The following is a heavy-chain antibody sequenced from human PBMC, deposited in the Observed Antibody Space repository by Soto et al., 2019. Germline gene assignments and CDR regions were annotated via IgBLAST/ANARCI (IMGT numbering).Heavy chain of an antibody. V-gene: IGHV1-2*02. CDR3: AREFGASSSVLRFLEWLSPIAFDI. CDR1: GYTFTGYY. J-gene: IGHJ3*02. Sequence: ASVKVSCKASGYTFTGYYMHWVRQAPGQGLEWMGWINPNSGGTNYAQKFQGRVTMTRDTSISTAYMELSRLRSDDTAVYYCAREFGASSSVLRFLEWLSPIAFDIWGQGTMVTVSS. D-gene: IGHD3-3*01. CDR2: INPNSGGT.